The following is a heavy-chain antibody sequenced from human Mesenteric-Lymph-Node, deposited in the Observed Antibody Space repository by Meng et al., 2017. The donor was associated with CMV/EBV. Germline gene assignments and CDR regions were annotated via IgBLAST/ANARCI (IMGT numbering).Heavy chain of an antibody. CDR1: GFTVSSNY. D-gene: IGHD6-13*01. V-gene: IGHV3-53*01. Sequence: GESLKISCAASGFTVSSNYMSWVRQAPGKGLEWVSVIYSGGSTYYADSVKGRFTISRDNSKNTLYLQMNSLRAEDTAVYYCARTIAAAGTYWFDPWGQGTLVTVSS. CDR3: ARTIAAAGTYWFDP. J-gene: IGHJ5*02. CDR2: IYSGGST.